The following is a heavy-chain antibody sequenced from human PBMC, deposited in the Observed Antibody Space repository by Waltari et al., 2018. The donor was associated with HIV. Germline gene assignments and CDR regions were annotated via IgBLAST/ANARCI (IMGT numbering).Heavy chain of an antibody. CDR2: IYYSGST. CDR3: ARLGFLEWSYNWFDP. Sequence: QLQLQESGPGLVKPSETLSLTCTVSGGSISSSSYYWGWIRQPPGKGLDWFGSIYYSGSTYYNPSLNSRVTLSVDTSKNQFSLKLSSVTAADTAVYYCARLGFLEWSYNWFDPWGQGTLVTVSS. V-gene: IGHV4-39*01. D-gene: IGHD3-3*01. J-gene: IGHJ5*02. CDR1: GGSISSSSYY.